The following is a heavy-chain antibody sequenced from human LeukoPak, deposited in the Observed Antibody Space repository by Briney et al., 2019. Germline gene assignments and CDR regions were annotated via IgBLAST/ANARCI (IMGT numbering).Heavy chain of an antibody. CDR1: GFSFTNYW. CDR2: IDPSDSYT. D-gene: IGHD4/OR15-4a*01. Sequence: GESLKISCKGSGFSFTNYWINWVRQMPGKGLEWMGRIDPSDSYTNYSPSFQGHVTISADKSIRTAYLQWGRLKASDTAMYYCARRVSGGNYEGAFDIWGQGTMVTVSS. V-gene: IGHV5-10-1*01. J-gene: IGHJ3*02. CDR3: ARRVSGGNYEGAFDI.